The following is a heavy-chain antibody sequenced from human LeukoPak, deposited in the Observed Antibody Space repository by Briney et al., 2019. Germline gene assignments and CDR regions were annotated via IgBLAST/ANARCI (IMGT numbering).Heavy chain of an antibody. V-gene: IGHV3-53*01. J-gene: IGHJ5*02. D-gene: IGHD3-3*01. Sequence: GGSLRLSCAASGFTVSSNYMAWVRQAPGKGLKWVSHIYSGGSTFYADSVKGRFTISRDNSKNTQYLQMNSLRAEDTAVYFCARSKGDFYRTNWFDPWGQGTLVTVSS. CDR2: IYSGGST. CDR3: ARSKGDFYRTNWFDP. CDR1: GFTVSSNY.